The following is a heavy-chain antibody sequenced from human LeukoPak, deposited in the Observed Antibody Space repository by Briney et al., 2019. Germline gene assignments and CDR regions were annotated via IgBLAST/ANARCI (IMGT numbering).Heavy chain of an antibody. D-gene: IGHD3-3*01. CDR3: ARVREDFSEALDY. Sequence: ASVKVSCKASGYTFTSYYIHWVRQAPGQGLEWMGIINPSGDSTSYAQKFQGRVTMTRDMSTSTVYMELSSLRSEDTAVYYCARVREDFSEALDYWGQGTLVTVSS. CDR1: GYTFTSYY. CDR2: INPSGDST. V-gene: IGHV1-46*01. J-gene: IGHJ4*02.